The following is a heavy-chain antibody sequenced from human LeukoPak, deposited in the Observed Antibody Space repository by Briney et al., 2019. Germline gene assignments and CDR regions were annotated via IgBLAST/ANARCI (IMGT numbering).Heavy chain of an antibody. CDR2: ISDRGTST. CDR1: GFTFSSYA. CDR3: AKLWSTSRGAFDI. D-gene: IGHD2-2*01. J-gene: IGHJ3*02. Sequence: VGSLRLSCTASGFTFSSYATSWVRQGPGEGLEWVSVISDRGTSTYYADSVKGRFAISRDNSMNTLYLQMNSLRSEDTALYYCAKLWSTSRGAFDIWGQGTMVTVSS. V-gene: IGHV3-23*01.